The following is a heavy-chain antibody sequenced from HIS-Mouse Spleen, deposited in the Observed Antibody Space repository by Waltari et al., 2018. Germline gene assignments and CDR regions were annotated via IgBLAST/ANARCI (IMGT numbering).Heavy chain of an antibody. Sequence: QLQLQESGPGLVKPSETLSLTCTVSGGSISSSSYYWGWIRQPPGKGLEWIGSIYYSGSTYYNRSLKSRVTITVDTSKNQFSLKLSSVTAADTAVYYCAREIPYSSSWYDWYFDLWGRDTLVTVSS. CDR1: GGSISSSSYY. J-gene: IGHJ2*01. CDR3: AREIPYSSSWYDWYFDL. V-gene: IGHV4-39*07. D-gene: IGHD6-13*01. CDR2: IYYSGST.